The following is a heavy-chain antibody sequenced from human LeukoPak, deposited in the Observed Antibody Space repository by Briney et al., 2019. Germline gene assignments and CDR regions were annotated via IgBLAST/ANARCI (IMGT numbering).Heavy chain of an antibody. CDR1: GFSFSNYW. Sequence: PGGSLRLSCAASGFSFSNYWMGWVRQAPGKGLEWVANIKQDESEKYYVDSVKGRFTVSRDNAKKSLYLQMNSLRVEDTAVYYCARDNTIFGAVIPPDVWGKGTTVTVSS. V-gene: IGHV3-7*01. CDR2: IKQDESEK. J-gene: IGHJ6*04. D-gene: IGHD3-3*01. CDR3: ARDNTIFGAVIPPDV.